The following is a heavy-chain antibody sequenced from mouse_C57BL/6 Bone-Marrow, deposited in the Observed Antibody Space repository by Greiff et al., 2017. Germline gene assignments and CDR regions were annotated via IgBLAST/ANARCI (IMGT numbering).Heavy chain of an antibody. Sequence: VMLVVSGPGLVAPSPSLSITCTVSGFSLTSYAISWVRQPPGKGLEWLGVIWTGGGTNFNSALKSRLSISKDNSKSQVFLKMNSLQTDDTARYYCAREGGDYSYAMDYWGQGTSVTVSS. D-gene: IGHD1-1*01. J-gene: IGHJ4*01. CDR1: GFSLTSYA. CDR3: AREGGDYSYAMDY. CDR2: IWTGGGT. V-gene: IGHV2-9-1*01.